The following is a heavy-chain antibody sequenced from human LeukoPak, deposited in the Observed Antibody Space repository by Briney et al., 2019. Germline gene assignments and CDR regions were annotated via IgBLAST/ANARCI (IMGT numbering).Heavy chain of an antibody. V-gene: IGHV3-23*01. CDR2: ITTSDGNT. J-gene: IGHJ4*02. D-gene: IGHD7-27*01. CDR3: AKDGGLWVSAHWGDS. CDR1: GFTFSSYT. Sequence: GGSLRLSCAASGFTFSSYTMSWVRQAPGKGLEWVSTITTSDGNTYYADSVKGRFTVSRDNSKNTLFLRMNSLRAEDTAVYYCAKDGGLWVSAHWGDSWGRGTLVTVSS.